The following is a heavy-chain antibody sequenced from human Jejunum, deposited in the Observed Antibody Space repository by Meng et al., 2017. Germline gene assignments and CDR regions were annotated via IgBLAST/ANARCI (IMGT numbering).Heavy chain of an antibody. CDR1: GGSISSGGYY. CDR3: ARAPAHIVVVTAIRGNWFDP. J-gene: IGHJ5*02. CDR2: IYYSGST. Sequence: QVQLQESGPGLVKHSQTLSLTCTVSGGSISSGGYYWSWIRQHPGKGLEWIGYIYYSGSTYYNPSLKSRVTISVDTSKNQFSLKLSSVTAADTAVYYCARAPAHIVVVTAIRGNWFDPWGQGTLVTVSS. V-gene: IGHV4-31*03. D-gene: IGHD2-21*02.